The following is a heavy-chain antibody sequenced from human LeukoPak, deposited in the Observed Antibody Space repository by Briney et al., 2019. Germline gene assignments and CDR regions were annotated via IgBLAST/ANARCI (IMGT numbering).Heavy chain of an antibody. CDR3: ARVLASVPAFYLDP. V-gene: IGHV1-2*02. CDR1: GYTFTVYY. J-gene: IGHJ5*02. D-gene: IGHD2-2*01. Sequence: ASVKVSCKASGYTFTVYYMHWVRQAPGQGLEWMGWINPNSGGTNYAQKFQGRVTMTRDTSISTAYMELSRLRSDDTPVYYCARVLASVPAFYLDPWGQGTLVTVSS. CDR2: INPNSGGT.